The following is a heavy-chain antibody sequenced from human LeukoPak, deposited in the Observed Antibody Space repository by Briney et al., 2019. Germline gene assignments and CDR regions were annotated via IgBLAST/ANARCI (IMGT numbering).Heavy chain of an antibody. CDR2: INHSGST. V-gene: IGHV4-34*01. CDR1: GGSFSGYY. J-gene: IGHJ6*03. Sequence: SETLSLTCAVYGGSFSGYYWSWIRRPPGKGLEWIGEINHSGSTNYNPSLKSRVTISVDTSKNQFSLKLSSVTAADTAVYYCAAARSRVYYYYYYMDVWGKGTTVTISS. CDR3: AAARSRVYYYYYYMDV. D-gene: IGHD6-13*01.